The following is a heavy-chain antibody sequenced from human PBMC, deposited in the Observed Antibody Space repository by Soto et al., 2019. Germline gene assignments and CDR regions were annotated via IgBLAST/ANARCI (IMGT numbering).Heavy chain of an antibody. D-gene: IGHD6-19*01. J-gene: IGHJ6*02. CDR3: VRMGQWRVPGDFYYGMDV. CDR1: GFTFISYW. CDR2: IKQDGSEK. Sequence: GGSLRLSCAASGFTFISYWMSCVRQAPGKGLEWVANIKQDGSEKYYVDSVKGRFTISRDNAKNSLYLQMNSLRAEDTAVYYCVRMGQWRVPGDFYYGMDVWGQGTSVTV. V-gene: IGHV3-7*01.